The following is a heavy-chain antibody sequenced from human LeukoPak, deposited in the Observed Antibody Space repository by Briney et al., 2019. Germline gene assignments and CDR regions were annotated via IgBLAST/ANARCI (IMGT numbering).Heavy chain of an antibody. CDR3: AYNWNDDYFDY. CDR1: GGTFSSYT. CDR2: IIPILGIA. Sequence: SVKVSCKASGGTFSSYTISWVRQAPGQGLEWMGRIIPILGIANYAQKFQGRVTITADKSTSTAYMELSSLKSEDTAVYYCAYNWNDDYFDYWGQGTLVTVSS. V-gene: IGHV1-69*02. J-gene: IGHJ4*02. D-gene: IGHD1-20*01.